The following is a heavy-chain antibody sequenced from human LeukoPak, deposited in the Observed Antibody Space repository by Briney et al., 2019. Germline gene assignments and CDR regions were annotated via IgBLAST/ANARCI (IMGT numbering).Heavy chain of an antibody. J-gene: IGHJ4*02. CDR3: ARDWGLVRGVPKYFDY. CDR2: INPNSGGT. D-gene: IGHD3-10*01. V-gene: IGHV1-2*02. Sequence: ASVKVSCKASGYTFTGYYMHWVRQAPGQGLEWMGWINPNSGGTNYAQKFQGRVTMTRDTSISTAYMELSRLRSDDTAVYDCARDWGLVRGVPKYFDYWGQGTLVTVSS. CDR1: GYTFTGYY.